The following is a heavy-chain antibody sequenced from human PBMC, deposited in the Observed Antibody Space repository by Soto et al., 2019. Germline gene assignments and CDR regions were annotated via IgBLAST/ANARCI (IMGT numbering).Heavy chain of an antibody. D-gene: IGHD1-7*01. CDR1: GGSISSSHW. Sequence: QVQLQESGPGLVKPSGTLSLTCAVSGGSISSSHWWRWVRQSPGKGLEWIGEIYHSGSTHYNPSLKGRVTISVDKSKNQFSLDLTSVTVADTAIYYCARDISGTTPFDYWGQGTLVTVSS. CDR2: IYHSGST. J-gene: IGHJ4*02. CDR3: ARDISGTTPFDY. V-gene: IGHV4-4*02.